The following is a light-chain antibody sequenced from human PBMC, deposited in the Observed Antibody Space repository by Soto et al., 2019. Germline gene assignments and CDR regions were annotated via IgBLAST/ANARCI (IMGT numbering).Light chain of an antibody. V-gene: IGKV1-17*01. CDR1: QGIRND. J-gene: IGKJ1*01. Sequence: IQMTQSPSSLSASVGDRVSITCRASQGIRNDLSWYQQKPGKAPKLLIYAASNLQNGVPSRFSGSGSGTDFTLTISSLQPEDFATYYCQQYNSPWTFGQGTKVDIK. CDR3: QQYNSPWT. CDR2: AAS.